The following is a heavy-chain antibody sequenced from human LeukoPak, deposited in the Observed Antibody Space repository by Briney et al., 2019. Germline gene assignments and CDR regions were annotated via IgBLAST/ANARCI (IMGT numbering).Heavy chain of an antibody. J-gene: IGHJ4*02. D-gene: IGHD6-25*01. CDR2: VSRGGSST. CDR1: GFSFNMFA. V-gene: IGHV3-23*01. CDR3: AKEQRIRHCSEGVCTEGYYFDY. Sequence: PGGSLTLSCTVPGFSFNMFAINWVRQAPGQGLEWVSGVSRGGSSTNYADSVKGRFTVSRGRSTNTVVMQMNSLRPEDTALYYCAKEQRIRHCSEGVCTEGYYFDYWGQGTLVTVSS.